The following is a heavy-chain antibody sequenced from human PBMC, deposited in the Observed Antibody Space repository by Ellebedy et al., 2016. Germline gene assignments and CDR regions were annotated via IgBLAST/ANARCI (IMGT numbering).Heavy chain of an antibody. Sequence: SETLSLXCAVYGGSFSGYNWSWIRQPAGKGLEWIGRIYTSGSTNYNPSLKSRVTISVDTSKNQFSLKLSSVTAADTAVYYCARDLGVDDDYGDSGGPRYNWFDPWGQGTLVTVSS. CDR2: IYTSGST. V-gene: IGHV4-4*07. D-gene: IGHD4-17*01. CDR1: GGSFSGYN. J-gene: IGHJ5*02. CDR3: ARDLGVDDDYGDSGGPRYNWFDP.